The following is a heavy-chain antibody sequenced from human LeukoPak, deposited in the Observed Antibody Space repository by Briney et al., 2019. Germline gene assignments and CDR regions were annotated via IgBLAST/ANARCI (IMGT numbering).Heavy chain of an antibody. J-gene: IGHJ4*02. CDR2: IRYDGSNK. Sequence: GGSLRLSCVASRFIFSSHGMHWVRQAPGKGLEWVTFIRYDGSNKDYADSVKGRFTISRDNSKNTLYLQMNSLRAEDTAVYYCAKALRYFDWSLDYWGQGTLVTVSS. CDR3: AKALRYFDWSLDY. V-gene: IGHV3-30*02. CDR1: RFIFSSHG. D-gene: IGHD3-9*01.